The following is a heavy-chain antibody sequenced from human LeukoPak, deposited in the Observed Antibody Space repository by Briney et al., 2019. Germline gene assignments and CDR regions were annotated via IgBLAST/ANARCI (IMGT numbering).Heavy chain of an antibody. CDR1: GFTFSSYW. V-gene: IGHV3-7*01. Sequence: PGGSLRLSCAASGFTFSSYWMTWVRQAPGKGLEWVANINQDGSQKYYVDSVKGRFTISRDNAKKSLYLQMSSLRAGDTAVYYCARGFWTGVEYWGQGALVTVSS. J-gene: IGHJ4*02. CDR3: ARGFWTGVEY. CDR2: INQDGSQK. D-gene: IGHD3/OR15-3a*01.